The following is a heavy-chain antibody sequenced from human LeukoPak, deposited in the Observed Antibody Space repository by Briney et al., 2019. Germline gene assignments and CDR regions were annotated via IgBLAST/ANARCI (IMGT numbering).Heavy chain of an antibody. CDR1: GYTFTSYG. CDR3: ARGMSDDSYYYGMDV. J-gene: IGHJ6*02. CDR2: IIPIFGTA. V-gene: IGHV1-69*13. D-gene: IGHD3-3*01. Sequence: ASVKVSCKASGYTFTSYGISWVRQAPGQGLEWMGGIIPIFGTANYAQKFQGRVTITADESTSTAYMELSSLRSEDTAVYYCARGMSDDSYYYGMDVWGQGTTVTVSS.